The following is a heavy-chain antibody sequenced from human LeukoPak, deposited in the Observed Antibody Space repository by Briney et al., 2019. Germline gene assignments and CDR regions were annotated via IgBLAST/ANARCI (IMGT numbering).Heavy chain of an antibody. J-gene: IGHJ3*02. V-gene: IGHV4-61*02. CDR3: ARGTYSYDSSGAFDI. CDR1: GDSIISGDYY. Sequence: SEPLSLTCTVSGDSIISGDYYWSWIRQPPGKGLEWIGRISSSGSTNYNPSLKSRVTISVDTSKNQFSLKLSSVTAADTAVYFCARGTYSYDSSGAFDIWGQGTMVTVSS. CDR2: ISSSGST. D-gene: IGHD3-22*01.